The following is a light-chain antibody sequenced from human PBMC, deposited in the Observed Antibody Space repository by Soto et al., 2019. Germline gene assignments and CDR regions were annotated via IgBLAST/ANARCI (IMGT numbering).Light chain of an antibody. CDR2: DAS. CDR1: QSVDSY. J-gene: IGKJ4*01. CDR3: QQRSKWPLT. V-gene: IGKV3-11*01. Sequence: EIVLTQSPATLSLSPGERATLSCRASQSVDSYLVWYQQKPGQAPRLLIYDASNRATGIPARFSGNGSGTDFTLTISSLEPEDFAVYYCQQRSKWPLTFGGGTKVDIK.